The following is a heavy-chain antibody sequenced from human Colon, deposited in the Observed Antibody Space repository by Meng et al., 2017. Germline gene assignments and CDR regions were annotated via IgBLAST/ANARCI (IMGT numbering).Heavy chain of an antibody. CDR1: GFSLTTSGVG. CDR2: IYWEYDK. CDR3: VHRAKGYPYIPS. J-gene: IGHJ5*02. V-gene: IGHV2-5*02. D-gene: IGHD2-2*01. Sequence: QVPINRPCPPLRKPTPIPTLTCTCAGFSLTTSGVGVAWIRQRPGKALEWLTLIYWEYDKRYSPSLKNRHTITWDISKNQVVLTMTNMDPVDTATYYCVHRAKGYPYIPSWGQGTLVTVSS.